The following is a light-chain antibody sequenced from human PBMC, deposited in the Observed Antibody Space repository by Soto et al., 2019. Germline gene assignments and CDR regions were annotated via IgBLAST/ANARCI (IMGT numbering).Light chain of an antibody. V-gene: IGKV3-11*01. CDR3: QHRKNWLLT. Sequence: EIVLTQSPATLSLSPGEGATLSCRASQSISHYLAWYQQKPGQAPRLLIYDAANRATGIPARFSGSGSGTDVTLTISSLEPEDFAVYWCQHRKNWLLTFGGGTKVEVK. J-gene: IGKJ4*01. CDR1: QSISHY. CDR2: DAA.